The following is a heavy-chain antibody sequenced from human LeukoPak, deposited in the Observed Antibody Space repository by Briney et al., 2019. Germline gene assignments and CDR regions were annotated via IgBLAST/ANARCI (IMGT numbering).Heavy chain of an antibody. CDR3: ARVGGPYYFDY. CDR2: IYHSGST. CDR1: GYSISSGYY. Sequence: SETLCLTCAVSGYSISSGYYWGWIRQPPGKGLEWIGSIYHSGSTYYNPSLKSRVTISVDTSKNQFSLKLSSVTAADTAVYYCARVGGPYYFDYWGQGTLVTVSS. V-gene: IGHV4-38-2*01. J-gene: IGHJ4*02.